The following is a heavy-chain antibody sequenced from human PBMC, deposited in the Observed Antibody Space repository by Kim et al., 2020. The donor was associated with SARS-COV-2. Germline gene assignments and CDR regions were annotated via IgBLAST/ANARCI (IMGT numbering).Heavy chain of an antibody. V-gene: IGHV4-34*01. CDR1: GGSFSGHY. CDR2: INDSGSP. CDR3: ARVLVGATRGLFDH. Sequence: SETLSLTCAVYGGSFSGHYWSWIRQPPGKGLEWIGEINDSGSPNHNPYLKSRVTISVDTSKNQFSLKLTSVTAADTAVYYCARVLVGATRGLFDHWGQGTRITVSS. D-gene: IGHD1-26*01. J-gene: IGHJ4*02.